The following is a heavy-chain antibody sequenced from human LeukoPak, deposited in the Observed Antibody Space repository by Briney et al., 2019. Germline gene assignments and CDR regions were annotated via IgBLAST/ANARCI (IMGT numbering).Heavy chain of an antibody. CDR3: AREEGYSGYDSNWFDP. Sequence: ASVKVSCKASGYTFTSYGISWVRQAPGQGLEWMGRMSAYNGNTNYAQKLQGRVTMTTDTSTSTAYMELRSLRSDDTAVYYCAREEGYSGYDSNWFDPWGQGALVTVSS. J-gene: IGHJ5*02. CDR1: GYTFTSYG. V-gene: IGHV1-18*01. CDR2: MSAYNGNT. D-gene: IGHD5-12*01.